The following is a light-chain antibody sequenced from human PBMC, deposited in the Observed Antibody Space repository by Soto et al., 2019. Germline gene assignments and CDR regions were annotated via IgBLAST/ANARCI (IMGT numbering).Light chain of an antibody. CDR1: QSVSSNY. V-gene: IGKV3-20*01. CDR2: GAS. Sequence: EIVLTQSPGTLSLSPGERATLSCRASQSVSSNYLAGYQQKPGQAPRVLIYGASTRATGIPDRFTGSGSGTDFTLTISSLEPEDFAVYYCQQYGTSRDYTFGQGTKLEI. CDR3: QQYGTSRDYT. J-gene: IGKJ2*01.